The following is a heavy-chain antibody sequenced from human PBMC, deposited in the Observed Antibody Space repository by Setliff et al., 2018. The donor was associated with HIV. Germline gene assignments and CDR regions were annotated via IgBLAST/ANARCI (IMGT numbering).Heavy chain of an antibody. V-gene: IGHV3-23*01. CDR3: AKPTIGIYPRSFDL. CDR1: GFAFSTFD. D-gene: IGHD1-26*01. J-gene: IGHJ3*01. Sequence: GGSLRLSCEASGFAFSTFDMNWVRQSPGKGLEWVSGVSPGSHTTYYAESVKGRFTVSRDDSNNMLFLQMTSLGDDDTAIYYCAKPTIGIYPRSFDLWGPGTMVTVSS. CDR2: VSPGSHTT.